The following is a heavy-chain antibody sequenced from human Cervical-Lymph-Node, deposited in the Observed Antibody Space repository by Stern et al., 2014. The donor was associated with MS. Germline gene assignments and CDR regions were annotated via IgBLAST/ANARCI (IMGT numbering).Heavy chain of an antibody. Sequence: QVQLQESGPGLVKPSGTLSLTCAVSGGSISSSNWWSWVRQPPGKGLEWXGEIYHSGSTNYNPSLKSRFTISVDKSKNQFSLKLSSVTAADTAVYYCAREGYSSSYDAFDIWGQGTMVTVSS. CDR3: AREGYSSSYDAFDI. V-gene: IGHV4-4*02. CDR1: GGSISSSNW. D-gene: IGHD6-6*01. J-gene: IGHJ3*02. CDR2: IYHSGST.